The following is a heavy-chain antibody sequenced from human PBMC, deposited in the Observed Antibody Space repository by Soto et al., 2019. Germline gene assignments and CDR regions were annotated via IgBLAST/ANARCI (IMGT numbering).Heavy chain of an antibody. Sequence: GGSLRLSCAASGFTVSSSYMSWVRQAPGKGLEWVSTTAASGGRTDYADSVKGRFTVSRDNSKNTLYLQMNSLKDEDTAVYTCARYCTGDCSLRWFDPWGQGTLVTSPQ. CDR3: ARYCTGDCSLRWFDP. D-gene: IGHD2-21*02. CDR1: GFTVSSSY. CDR2: TAASGGRT. J-gene: IGHJ5*02. V-gene: IGHV3-23*01.